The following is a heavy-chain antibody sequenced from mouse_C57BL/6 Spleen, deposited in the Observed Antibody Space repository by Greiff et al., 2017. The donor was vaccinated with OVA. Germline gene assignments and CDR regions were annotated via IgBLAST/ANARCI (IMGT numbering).Heavy chain of an antibody. CDR1: GYSITSGYY. D-gene: IGHD2-4*01. J-gene: IGHJ3*01. V-gene: IGHV3-6*01. CDR3: ARPYDYDRGWFAY. Sequence: VQLKESGPGLVKPSQSLSLTCSVTGYSITSGYYWNWIRQFPGNKLEWMGYISYDGSNNYNPSLKNRISITRDTSKNQFFLKLNSVTTEDTATYYCARPYDYDRGWFAYWGQGTLVTVSA. CDR2: ISYDGSN.